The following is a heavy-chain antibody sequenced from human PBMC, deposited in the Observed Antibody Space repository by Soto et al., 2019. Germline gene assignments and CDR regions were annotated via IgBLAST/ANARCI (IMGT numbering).Heavy chain of an antibody. CDR3: ASRGQYYYDSSGPTYYYYYGMDV. V-gene: IGHV1-69*02. J-gene: IGHJ6*02. CDR1: GGTFSSYT. CDR2: IIPILGIA. Sequence: QVQLVQSGAEVKKPGSSVKVSCKASGGTFSSYTISWVRQAPGQGLEWMGRIIPILGIANYAQKFQGRVTITADKPTSTAYMELSSRRSEDTAVYYCASRGQYYYDSSGPTYYYYYGMDVWGQGTTVTVSS. D-gene: IGHD3-22*01.